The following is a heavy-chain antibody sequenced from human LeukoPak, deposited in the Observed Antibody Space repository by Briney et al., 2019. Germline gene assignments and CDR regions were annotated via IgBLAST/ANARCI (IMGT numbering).Heavy chain of an antibody. CDR1: GYTFTSYG. J-gene: IGHJ4*02. D-gene: IGHD4-17*01. Sequence: ASVTVSCKASGYTFTSYGISWVRQAPGQGLEWMGWISAYNGNTNYAQKLQGRVTMTTDTSTSTAYIELRSLRSDDTAVYYCARVLYGDFIIEDYWGQGTLVTVSS. CDR3: ARVLYGDFIIEDY. V-gene: IGHV1-18*01. CDR2: ISAYNGNT.